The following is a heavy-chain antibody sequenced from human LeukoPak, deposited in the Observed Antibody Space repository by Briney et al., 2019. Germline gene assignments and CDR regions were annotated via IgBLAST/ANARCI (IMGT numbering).Heavy chain of an antibody. D-gene: IGHD3-3*01. CDR1: EFTVSSTY. V-gene: IGHV3-53*01. CDR3: ARDRRSGLGHAFDI. J-gene: IGHJ3*02. CDR2: IYPGGSA. Sequence: GGSLRLSCAASEFTVSSTYITWLRQAPGKGLEWVSVIYPGGSALYADSVQGRFTISRDISQDMVYLQINNLRAEDTAVYYCARDRRSGLGHAFDIWGQGTMVTVSS.